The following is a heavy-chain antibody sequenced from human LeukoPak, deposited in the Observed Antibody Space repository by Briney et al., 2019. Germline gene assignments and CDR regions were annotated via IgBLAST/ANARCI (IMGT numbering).Heavy chain of an antibody. CDR3: ARSPTWNAWYFDL. CDR1: GGTFSRYT. Sequence: SVKVSCKASGGTFSRYTISWVRQAPGQGLEWMGRIIPILGIANYAQKFQGRVTITADKSTSTAYMELSSLRSEDTAVYYCARSPTWNAWYFDLWGRGTLVTVPS. CDR2: IIPILGIA. D-gene: IGHD1-1*01. V-gene: IGHV1-69*02. J-gene: IGHJ2*01.